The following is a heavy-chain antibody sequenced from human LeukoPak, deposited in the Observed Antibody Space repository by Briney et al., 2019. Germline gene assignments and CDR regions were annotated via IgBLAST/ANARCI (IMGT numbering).Heavy chain of an antibody. CDR3: ARHHPLLWFGELLILDWFDP. Sequence: PSETLSLTCTVSGGSISSYYWSWIRQPAGKGLEWIGSIYYSGSTYYNPSLKSRVTISVDTSKNQFSLKLSSVTAADTAVYYCARHHPLLWFGELLILDWFDPWGQGTLVTVSS. CDR1: GGSISSYY. CDR2: IYYSGST. J-gene: IGHJ5*02. V-gene: IGHV4-59*05. D-gene: IGHD3-10*01.